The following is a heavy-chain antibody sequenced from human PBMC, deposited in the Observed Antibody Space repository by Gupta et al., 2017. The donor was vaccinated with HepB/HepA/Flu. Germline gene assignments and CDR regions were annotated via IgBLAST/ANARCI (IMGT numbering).Heavy chain of an antibody. CDR3: AHSGTPVDTAMSSFDP. CDR2: IYWDDDK. Sequence: QITLKESGPTLVKPTQTLTLTCTFSGFSLSTSGVGVGWIRQPPGKALEWLALIYWDDDKRYSPSLKSRLTITKDTSKNQVVLTMTNMDPVDTATYYCAHSGTPVDTAMSSFDPWGQGTLVTVSS. V-gene: IGHV2-5*02. D-gene: IGHD5-18*01. J-gene: IGHJ5*02. CDR1: GFSLSTSGVG.